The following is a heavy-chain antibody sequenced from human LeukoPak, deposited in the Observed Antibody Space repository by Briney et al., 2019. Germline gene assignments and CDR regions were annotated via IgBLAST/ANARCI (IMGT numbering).Heavy chain of an antibody. Sequence: GGSLRLSCAASGFIFSSYALHWVRQAPGKGLEWVAVISYDGSNKYYADSVKGRFTISRDNAKNSLYLQMNSLRAEDTAVYYCARDDHGVINYYYYYMDVWGKGTTVTVSS. CDR3: ARDDHGVINYYYYYMDV. J-gene: IGHJ6*03. D-gene: IGHD2-21*01. V-gene: IGHV3-30*04. CDR1: GFIFSSYA. CDR2: ISYDGSNK.